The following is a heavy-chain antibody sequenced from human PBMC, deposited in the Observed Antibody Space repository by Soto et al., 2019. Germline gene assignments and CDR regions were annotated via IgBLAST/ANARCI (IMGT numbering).Heavy chain of an antibody. D-gene: IGHD6-19*01. J-gene: IGHJ5*02. CDR1: GFSFSSTG. V-gene: IGHV3-30*18. CDR2: ISHHGRAK. CDR3: AKDLSSDGWYTYFDP. Sequence: QVQLVESGGGVVQPGRSLRLSCTASGFSFSSTGMHWVRQAPGKRLEWVAMISHHGRAKYYVDSVRGRVTISRDNSNNTLYLPMDSLRSEDTAWYYCAKDLSSDGWYTYFDPWGKGNLVTVS.